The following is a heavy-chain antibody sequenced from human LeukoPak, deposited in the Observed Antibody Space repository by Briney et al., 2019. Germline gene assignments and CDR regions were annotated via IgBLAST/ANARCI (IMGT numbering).Heavy chain of an antibody. CDR2: IDPADSYT. CDR3: ARLRGDSSSWYYFDH. CDR1: GYSFTYYW. Sequence: TGESLKISCKGSGYSFTYYWIAWVRQMPGKGLEWMGIIDPADSYTKYSPSFQGQVTISADKSISTAYLQWSSLKASDTAMYYCARLRGDSSSWYYFDHWGQGTLVTV. J-gene: IGHJ4*02. V-gene: IGHV5-51*01. D-gene: IGHD6-13*01.